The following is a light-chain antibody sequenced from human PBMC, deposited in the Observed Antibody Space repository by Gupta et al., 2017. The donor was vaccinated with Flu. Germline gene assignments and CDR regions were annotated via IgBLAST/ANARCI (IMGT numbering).Light chain of an antibody. V-gene: IGLV2-23*02. J-gene: IGLJ3*02. CDR3: CSYANTNTLV. Sequence: SALTQPASVSGSPGQSITISCPGTTSDVGSYNFVSWYQQHPGKAPKSMIYEVTKRPSGVSNRFSGSKSGNTASLTISGLQAEDEADYYCCSYANTNTLVFGGGTKLTVL. CDR1: TSDVGSYNF. CDR2: EVT.